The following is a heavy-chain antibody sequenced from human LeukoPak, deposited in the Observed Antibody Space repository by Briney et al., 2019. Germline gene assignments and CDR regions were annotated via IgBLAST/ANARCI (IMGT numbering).Heavy chain of an antibody. J-gene: IGHJ4*02. CDR3: AKDRRAGSYDY. D-gene: IGHD3-10*01. CDR2: ISGSGGNT. CDR1: GFTFSSYA. V-gene: IGHV3-23*01. Sequence: GGSLRLSCAASGFTFSSYAMTWVRQAPGKGLEWVSAISGSGGNTYYADSVKGRFTISRDNSKNTLYLQMNSLRAEDTAVYYCAKDRRAGSYDYWGQGTLVTVSS.